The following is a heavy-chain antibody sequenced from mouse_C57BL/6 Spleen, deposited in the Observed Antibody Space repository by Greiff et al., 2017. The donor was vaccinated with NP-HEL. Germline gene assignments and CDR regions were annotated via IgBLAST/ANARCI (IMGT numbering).Heavy chain of an antibody. J-gene: IGHJ4*01. Sequence: VQLQQPGAELVRPGSSVKLSCKASGYTFTSCWMDWVKQRPGQGLEWIGNIYPSDSETHYNQKFKDKATLTVDKSSSTAYMQLSSLTSEDSAVYYCARSYGNYEGYYAMDYWGQGTSVTVSS. V-gene: IGHV1-61*01. CDR3: ARSYGNYEGYYAMDY. CDR2: IYPSDSET. CDR1: GYTFTSCW. D-gene: IGHD2-1*01.